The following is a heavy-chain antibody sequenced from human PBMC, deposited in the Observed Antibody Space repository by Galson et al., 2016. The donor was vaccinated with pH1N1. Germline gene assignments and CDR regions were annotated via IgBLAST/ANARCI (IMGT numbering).Heavy chain of an antibody. CDR3: ARDRDAQGYYLDY. J-gene: IGHJ4*02. V-gene: IGHV4-4*07. D-gene: IGHD2-15*01. CDR2: TFSSGST. CDR1: GGSISGNY. Sequence: ETLSLTCTASGGSISGNYWSWIRQPAGKGLEWIGRTFSSGSTKYNPSLKSRVTMSVDTSRNQFSLKVNSVTAADTAVYYCARDRDAQGYYLDYWGQGILVTVSS.